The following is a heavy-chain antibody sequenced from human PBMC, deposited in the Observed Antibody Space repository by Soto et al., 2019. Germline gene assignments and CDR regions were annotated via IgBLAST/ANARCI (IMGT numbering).Heavy chain of an antibody. V-gene: IGHV1-18*01. CDR3: ARASSRYYDSSGYYAY. D-gene: IGHD3-22*01. J-gene: IGHJ4*02. CDR1: GYTFTSYG. Sequence: ASVKVSCKTSGYTFTSYGISWVRQAPGQGLEWMGWISAYNGNTNYAQKLQGRVTMTTDTSTSTAYMELRSLRSDDTAVYYCARASSRYYDSSGYYAYWGQGTLVTVSS. CDR2: ISAYNGNT.